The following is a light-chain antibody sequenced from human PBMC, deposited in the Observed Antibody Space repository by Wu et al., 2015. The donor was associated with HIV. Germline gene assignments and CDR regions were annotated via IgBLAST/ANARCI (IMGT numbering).Light chain of an antibody. CDR1: QTISGTY. CDR2: GAS. V-gene: IGKV3-20*01. Sequence: VLTQSPGTLSLFPGERATLSCRASQTISGTYLAWYQHKDGQAPRLLIYGASNRATGIPDRFSGSGSGTDFTLTISRLEPEDFAVYYCQQYGSSPPYSFGQGPGWRSN. CDR3: QQYGSSPPYS. J-gene: IGKJ2*03.